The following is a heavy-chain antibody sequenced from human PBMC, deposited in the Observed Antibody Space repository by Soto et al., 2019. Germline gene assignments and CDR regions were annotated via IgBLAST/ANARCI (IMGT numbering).Heavy chain of an antibody. CDR3: ARYRITMIVVDFDY. CDR2: INAGNGNT. J-gene: IGHJ4*02. D-gene: IGHD3-22*01. Sequence: QVQLVQSGAEVKKPGASVKVSCKASGYTFTSYAMNWVRQAPGQRLEWMGWINAGNGNTKYSQKFQGRVTITRDTSASTAYMELSSLRSDDTAVYYCARYRITMIVVDFDYWGQGTLVTVSS. V-gene: IGHV1-3*01. CDR1: GYTFTSYA.